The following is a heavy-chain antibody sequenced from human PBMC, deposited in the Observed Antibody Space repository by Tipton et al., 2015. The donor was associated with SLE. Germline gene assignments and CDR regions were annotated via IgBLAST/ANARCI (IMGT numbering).Heavy chain of an antibody. Sequence: SLRLSCAASGFTFSSCGMHWVRQAPGKGLEWVAFIRYDGSNKYYVDSVKGRFTTSRDNSKNTLYLQMNSLRAEDTAVYYCAKEDHYGSGTYRDAFDIWGQETMVTVSS. CDR3: AKEDHYGSGTYRDAFDI. D-gene: IGHD3-10*01. V-gene: IGHV3-30*02. CDR2: IRYDGSNK. J-gene: IGHJ3*02. CDR1: GFTFSSCG.